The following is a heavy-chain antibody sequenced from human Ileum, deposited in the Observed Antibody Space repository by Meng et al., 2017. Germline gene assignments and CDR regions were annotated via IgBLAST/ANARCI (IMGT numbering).Heavy chain of an antibody. CDR3: ASGSGSLDY. CDR1: GGSVSSNIAA. CDR2: TYYRSKWYS. V-gene: IGHV6-1*01. D-gene: IGHD3-3*01. Sequence: LPLAPELEKLSQTLSLTFAVSGGSVSSNIAAWNWIRQSPLRGLEWLGRTYYRSKWYSEYAVSVKSRISITPDTSKNQFSLQMNSVTPEDTAVYYCASGSGSLDYWGPGTLVTVSS. J-gene: IGHJ4*02.